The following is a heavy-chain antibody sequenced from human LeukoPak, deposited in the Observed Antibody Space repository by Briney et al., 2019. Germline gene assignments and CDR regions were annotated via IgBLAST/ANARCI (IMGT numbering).Heavy chain of an antibody. CDR3: AARRADWDYFDY. D-gene: IGHD2-21*01. V-gene: IGHV4-4*07. CDR1: GGSISSYY. Sequence: SETLSLTCTVSGGSISSYYWSWIRQPAGKGLEWIGRIYISGSTNYNPSLKSRVTMSVDTSKNQFSLKLSSVTAADMALYYCAARRADWDYFDYWGQGTLVTVSS. CDR2: IYISGST. J-gene: IGHJ4*02.